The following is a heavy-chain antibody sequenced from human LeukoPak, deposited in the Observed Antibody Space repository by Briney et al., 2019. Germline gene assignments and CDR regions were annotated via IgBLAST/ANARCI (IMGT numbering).Heavy chain of an antibody. CDR3: ALIAAAGTGDY. CDR1: GGSFSGYY. J-gene: IGHJ4*02. Sequence: SETLSLTCAVYGGSFSGYYWSWIRQPPGKGLEWIGEINHSGSTNYNPSLKSRVTISVDTSKNQFSLKLSSVTAADTAVYYCALIAAAGTGDYWGQGTLVTVSS. D-gene: IGHD6-13*01. V-gene: IGHV4-34*01. CDR2: INHSGST.